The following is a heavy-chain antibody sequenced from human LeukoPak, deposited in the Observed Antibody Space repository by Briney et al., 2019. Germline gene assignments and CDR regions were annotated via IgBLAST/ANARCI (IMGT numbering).Heavy chain of an antibody. J-gene: IGHJ3*02. CDR2: IYYSGST. Sequence: SQTLSLTCTVSGGSISSGDYYWSWIRQPPGKGLEWIGYIYYSGSTYYNPSLKSRVTISVDTSKNQFSLKLSSVTAADTAVYYCARDTGYCSSTSCYRPVDIWGQGTMVTVSS. D-gene: IGHD2-2*02. CDR1: GGSISSGDYY. V-gene: IGHV4-30-4*08. CDR3: ARDTGYCSSTSCYRPVDI.